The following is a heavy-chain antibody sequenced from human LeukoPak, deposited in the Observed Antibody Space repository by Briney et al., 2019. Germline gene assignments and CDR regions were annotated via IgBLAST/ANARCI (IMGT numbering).Heavy chain of an antibody. V-gene: IGHV5-51*01. CDR2: IYPGDSDT. Sequence: GASLQISCQGSGSRFTSYWIGWVRPLPGKGLEWMGIIYPGDSDTRYSPSFQGQVTISADKSISTAYLQWSSLKASDTAMYYCARHGRDDSSGYYTFDPWGQGTLVTVSS. J-gene: IGHJ5*02. D-gene: IGHD3-22*01. CDR3: ARHGRDDSSGYYTFDP. CDR1: GSRFTSYW.